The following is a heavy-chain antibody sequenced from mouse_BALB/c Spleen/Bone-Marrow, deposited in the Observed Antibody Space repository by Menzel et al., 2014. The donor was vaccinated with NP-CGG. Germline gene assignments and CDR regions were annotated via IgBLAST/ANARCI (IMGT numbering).Heavy chain of an antibody. D-gene: IGHD1-1*01. J-gene: IGHJ2*01. CDR2: INPSSGYT. Sequence: QVQLQQSGAELARPGASVKMSCKASGYTFTNYTMHWVKQRPGQGLEWIGYINPSSGYTNYNQKFKDKATLTADKSSSTAYMQLSSLTSEDSAVYYCARGGNFDYWGQGTTLTVSS. V-gene: IGHV1-4*01. CDR3: ARGGNFDY. CDR1: GYTFTNYT.